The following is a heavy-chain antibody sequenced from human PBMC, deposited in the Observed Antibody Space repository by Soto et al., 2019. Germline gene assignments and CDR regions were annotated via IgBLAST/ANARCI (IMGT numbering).Heavy chain of an antibody. CDR2: ISAYNGNT. Sequence: ASVKVSCKASDYTFTSYGISWVRQAPGQGLEWMGWISAYNGNTNYAQKLQGRVTMTTDTSTSTAYMELRSLRSDDTAVYYCAREVGYSGYDAYYYYGMDVWGQGTTVPVSS. J-gene: IGHJ6*02. V-gene: IGHV1-18*01. D-gene: IGHD5-12*01. CDR3: AREVGYSGYDAYYYYGMDV. CDR1: DYTFTSYG.